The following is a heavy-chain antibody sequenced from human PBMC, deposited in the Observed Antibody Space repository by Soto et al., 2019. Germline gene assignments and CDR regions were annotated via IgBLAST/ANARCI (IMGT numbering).Heavy chain of an antibody. CDR1: GFSFSSYA. CDR3: AKSRSVRGVMYDVFDI. CDR2: ISGSADST. J-gene: IGHJ3*02. Sequence: GGSLRLSCAASGFSFSSYAMSWVRQSPGKGLEWVSAISGSADSTNYADSVKGRFTISRDNSKNTLSLQMNSLRAEDTAVYYCAKSRSVRGVMYDVFDIWGQGTLVTVSS. V-gene: IGHV3-23*01. D-gene: IGHD3-10*01.